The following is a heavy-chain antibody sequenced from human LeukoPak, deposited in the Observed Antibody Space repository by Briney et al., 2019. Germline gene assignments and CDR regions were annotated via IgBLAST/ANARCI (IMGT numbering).Heavy chain of an antibody. J-gene: IGHJ5*02. D-gene: IGHD2-2*01. CDR2: IIPIFGTA. V-gene: IGHV1-69*05. CDR1: GGTFSSYA. Sequence: ASVKVSCKASGGTFSSYAISWVRQAPGQGLEWMGGIIPIFGTANYAQKFQGRVTITTDESTSTAYMELSSLRSEDTAEYYCARGEGYCSSTSCYNWFDPWGQGTLVTVSS. CDR3: ARGEGYCSSTSCYNWFDP.